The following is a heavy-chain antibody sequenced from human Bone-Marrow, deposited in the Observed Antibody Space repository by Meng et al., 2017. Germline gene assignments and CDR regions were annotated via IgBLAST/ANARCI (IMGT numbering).Heavy chain of an antibody. CDR2: IYHSGNT. CDR3: ARARSSSWSFDY. J-gene: IGHJ4*02. CDR1: GGSISSRNW. Sequence: QVQLQESGPGLVKPSGTLSLTCAVSGGSISSRNWWSWVRQPPGKGLEWIGEIYHSGNTNYNPSLKSRVAMSVDKSKNQFSLRLSSVTAADTAVYYCARARSSSWSFDYWGQGTLVTVSS. D-gene: IGHD6-13*01. V-gene: IGHV4-4*02.